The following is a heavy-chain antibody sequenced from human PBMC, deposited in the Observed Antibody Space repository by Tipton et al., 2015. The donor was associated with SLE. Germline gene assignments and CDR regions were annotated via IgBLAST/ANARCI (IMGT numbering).Heavy chain of an antibody. CDR3: ARSEGKWELLDY. D-gene: IGHD1-26*01. CDR2: IYTSGST. Sequence: TLSLTCTVSGGSISSGSYYWSWIRQPAGKGLEWIGGIYTSGSTNYNPSLTSRVTISVDTSKNQFSLKLSSVTAADTAVYYCARSEGKWELLDYWGQGTLVTVSS. J-gene: IGHJ4*02. CDR1: GGSISSGSYY. V-gene: IGHV4-61*02.